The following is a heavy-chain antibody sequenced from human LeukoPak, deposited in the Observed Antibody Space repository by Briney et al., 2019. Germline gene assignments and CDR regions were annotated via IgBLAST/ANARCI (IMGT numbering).Heavy chain of an antibody. D-gene: IGHD1-26*01. CDR1: GGSISSGSYY. CDR2: IYTSGST. CDR3: ARLRSELLDFDH. J-gene: IGHJ4*02. Sequence: SETLSLTCTVSGGSISSGSYYWSWIRQPAGKGLEWIGRIYTSGSTNYNPSLKSRVTISVDTSKNQFSLKLSSVSAADTAVYYCARLRSELLDFDHWGQGTLVTVSS. V-gene: IGHV4-61*02.